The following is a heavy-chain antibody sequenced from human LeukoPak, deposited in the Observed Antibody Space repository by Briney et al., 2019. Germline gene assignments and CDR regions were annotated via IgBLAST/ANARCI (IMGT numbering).Heavy chain of an antibody. CDR2: IIPIFGTA. D-gene: IGHD6-19*01. J-gene: IGHJ4*02. CDR3: ARDRSSGWYDLYY. Sequence: ASVKVSCKASGGTFSSYAISWVRQAPGQGLEWMGGIIPIFGTANYAQKFQGRVTITTDESTSTAHMELSSLRSEDTAVYYCARDRSSGWYDLYYWGQGTLVTVSS. CDR1: GGTFSSYA. V-gene: IGHV1-69*05.